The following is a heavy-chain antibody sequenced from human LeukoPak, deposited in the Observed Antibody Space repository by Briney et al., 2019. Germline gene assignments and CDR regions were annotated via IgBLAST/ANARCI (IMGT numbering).Heavy chain of an antibody. CDR2: ISSSGSST. CDR1: GFNFRGYT. D-gene: IGHD3-10*01. Sequence: GGSLRLSCAASGFNFRGYTMNWVRRAPGKGLEWVSCISSSGSSTYYAESVKGRFTISRDNARNSLYLQMDSLRAEDTALYYCAPYYYGSGSYSYGMDVWGQGTTVTVSS. J-gene: IGHJ6*02. CDR3: APYYYGSGSYSYGMDV. V-gene: IGHV3-21*01.